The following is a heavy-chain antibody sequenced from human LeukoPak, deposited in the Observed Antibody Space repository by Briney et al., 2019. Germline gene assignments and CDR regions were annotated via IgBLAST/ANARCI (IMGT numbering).Heavy chain of an antibody. CDR3: ARGPGDYGDYQLFFDY. V-gene: IGHV3-21*01. D-gene: IGHD4-17*01. J-gene: IGHJ4*02. CDR1: GFTFSSYS. CDR2: ISSSSSYI. Sequence: KPRGSLRLSCAASGFTFSSYSMNWVRQAPGKGLEWVSSISSSSSYIYYADSVKGRFTISRDNAKNSLYLQMNSLRAEDTAVYYCARGPGDYGDYQLFFDYWGQGTLVTVSS.